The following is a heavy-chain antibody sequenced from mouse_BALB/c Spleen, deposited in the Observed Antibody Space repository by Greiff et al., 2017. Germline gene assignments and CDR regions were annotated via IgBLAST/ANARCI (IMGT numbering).Heavy chain of an antibody. J-gene: IGHJ4*01. V-gene: IGHV5-12-2*01. Sequence: EVQRVESGGGLVQPGGSLKLSCAASGFTFSSYTMSWVRQTPEKRLEWVAYISNGGGSTYYPDTVKGRFTISRDNAKNTLYLQMSSLKSEDTAMYYCARHNWDLYAMDYWGQGTSVTVSS. D-gene: IGHD4-1*01. CDR1: GFTFSSYT. CDR3: ARHNWDLYAMDY. CDR2: ISNGGGST.